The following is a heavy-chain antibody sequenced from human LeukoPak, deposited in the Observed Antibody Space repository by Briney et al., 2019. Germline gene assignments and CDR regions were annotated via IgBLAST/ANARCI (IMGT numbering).Heavy chain of an antibody. J-gene: IGHJ4*02. CDR2: MNPNSGNT. CDR1: GYTFTSYD. CDR3: ARGMGSGSSSAAYYFDY. V-gene: IGHV1-8*01. Sequence: ASVKVSCKASGYTFTSYDINWVRQATGQGLELMGWMNPNSGNTGYAQEFQGRVTMTTNTSISTAYMALSSLRSEDTAVYYCARGMGSGSSSAAYYFDYWGQGTLVTVSS. D-gene: IGHD5-12*01.